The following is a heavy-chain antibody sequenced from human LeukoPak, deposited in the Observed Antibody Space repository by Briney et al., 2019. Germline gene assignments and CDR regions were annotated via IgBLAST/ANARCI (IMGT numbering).Heavy chain of an antibody. CDR3: ARVISVPQPLEWLWDRWANEAFDI. J-gene: IGHJ3*02. D-gene: IGHD3-3*01. CDR1: GYTLTGYY. Sequence: ASVKVSCKASGYTLTGYYLHWVRQAPGQGLEWMGWINPNSGGTNYAQKFQGRVTMTRDTSISTAFMELSRLRSDDTAVYYCARVISVPQPLEWLWDRWANEAFDIWGQGTMVTVSS. CDR2: INPNSGGT. V-gene: IGHV1-2*02.